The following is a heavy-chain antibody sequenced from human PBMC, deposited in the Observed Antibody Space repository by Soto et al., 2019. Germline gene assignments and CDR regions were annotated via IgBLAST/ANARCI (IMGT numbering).Heavy chain of an antibody. V-gene: IGHV2-5*02. J-gene: IGHJ2*01. D-gene: IGHD3-10*01. CDR2: IYWDDDK. Sequence: QITLKESGPPLVKPTQTLTLTCTFSGYSLSTSGVGVGWIRQPPGKALEWLALIYWDDDKRYSPSLKSRLTITKDTSKNQVVLTMTNMDPVDTATYYCAHNRLGSGSYSWYFDLWGRGTLVTVSS. CDR3: AHNRLGSGSYSWYFDL. CDR1: GYSLSTSGVG.